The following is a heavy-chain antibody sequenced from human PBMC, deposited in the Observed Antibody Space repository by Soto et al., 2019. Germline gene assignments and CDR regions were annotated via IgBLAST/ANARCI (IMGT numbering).Heavy chain of an antibody. D-gene: IGHD2-2*01. J-gene: IGHJ6*03. V-gene: IGHV3-33*01. CDR2: IWYDGSNK. CDR1: GFTFSSYG. CDR3: ARGCSSTSCPPAELYYYYYYYMDV. Sequence: GGSLRLSCAASGFTFSSYGMRWVRQAPGKGLEWVAVIWYDGSNKYYADSVKGRFTISRDNSKNTLYLQMNSLRAEDTAVYYCARGCSSTSCPPAELYYYYYYYMDVWGKGTTVTVSS.